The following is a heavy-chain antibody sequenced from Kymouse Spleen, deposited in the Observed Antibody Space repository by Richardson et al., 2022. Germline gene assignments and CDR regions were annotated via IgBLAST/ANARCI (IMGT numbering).Heavy chain of an antibody. V-gene: IGHV4-34*01. CDR2: INHSGST. Sequence: QVQLQQWGAGLLKPSETLSLTCAVYGGSFSGYYWSWIRQPPGKGLEWIGEINHSGSTNYNPSLKSRVTISVDTSKNQFSLKLSSVTAADTAVYYCARKGVNFGWFDPWGQGTLVTVSS. CDR3: ARKGVNFGWFDP. CDR1: GGSFSGYY. J-gene: IGHJ5*02. D-gene: IGHD3-10*01.